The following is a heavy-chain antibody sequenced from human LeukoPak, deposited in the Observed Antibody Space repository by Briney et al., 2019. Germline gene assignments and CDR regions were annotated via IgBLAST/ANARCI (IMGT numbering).Heavy chain of an antibody. CDR1: GFTFSSYA. J-gene: IGHJ6*02. CDR3: ARAPPGGGDLSYYYYGIDV. D-gene: IGHD2-21*01. V-gene: IGHV3-30-3*01. CDR2: ISYDGSNK. Sequence: GGSLRLSCAASGFTFSSYAMHWVRQAPGKGLEWVAVISYDGSNKYYADSVKGRFTISRDNSKNTLYLQMNSLRAEDTAVYYCARAPPGGGDLSYYYYGIDVWGQGTTVTVSS.